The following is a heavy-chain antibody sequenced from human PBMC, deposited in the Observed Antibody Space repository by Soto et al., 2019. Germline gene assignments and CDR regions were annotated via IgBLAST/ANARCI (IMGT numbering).Heavy chain of an antibody. J-gene: IGHJ6*03. D-gene: IGHD3-16*01. CDR1: GFTFSSYS. V-gene: IGHV3-48*01. CDR2: ISSSSSTI. Sequence: EVQLVESGGGLVQPGGSLRLSCAASGFTFSSYSMNWVRQAPGKGLEWVSYISSSSSTIYYADSVKGRFTISRDNAKNSLYLQMNSLRAEDTAVYYCARDYDYIWGKSTRDYYYYMDVWGKGTTVTVSS. CDR3: ARDYDYIWGKSTRDYYYYMDV.